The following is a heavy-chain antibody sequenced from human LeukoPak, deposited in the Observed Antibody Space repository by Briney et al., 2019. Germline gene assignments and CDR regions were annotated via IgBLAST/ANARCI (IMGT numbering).Heavy chain of an antibody. V-gene: IGHV1-46*01. CDR1: GYTFTSYY. Sequence: ASVKVSCKASGYTFTSYYMHWVRQALGQGLEWMGIINPSGGSTSYAQKFQGRVTMTRDTSTSTVYMELSSLRSEDTAVYYCARDIKGSGSYYNVPNYYYYGMDVWGQGTTVTVSS. CDR2: INPSGGST. CDR3: ARDIKGSGSYYNVPNYYYYGMDV. J-gene: IGHJ6*02. D-gene: IGHD3-10*01.